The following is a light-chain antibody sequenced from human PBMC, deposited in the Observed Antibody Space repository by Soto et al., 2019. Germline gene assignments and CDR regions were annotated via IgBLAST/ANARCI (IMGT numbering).Light chain of an antibody. V-gene: IGKV3-15*01. CDR2: GAS. CDR3: QQYNNWPRT. Sequence: IVLTQSRATLSLSPGERGTLCCRASQSVSSYLAWYQQTPGQAPRLLIYGASTRATGIPARFSGSGSGTEFTLTISSLQSEDFAVYYCQQYNNWPRTFGQGTKVDIK. J-gene: IGKJ1*01. CDR1: QSVSSY.